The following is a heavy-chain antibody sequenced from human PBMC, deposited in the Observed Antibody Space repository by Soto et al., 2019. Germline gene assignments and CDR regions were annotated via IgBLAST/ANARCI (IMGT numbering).Heavy chain of an antibody. CDR3: AKTHRYGNYYYYGMDV. CDR2: ISPDGTET. J-gene: IGHJ6*02. V-gene: IGHV3-7*01. Sequence: GGSLRLSCAASGFTFSISWMNLVRQAPGKWLECVAYISPDGTETNYVDSVRGRFTISRDKAKNTLFLQMNSLREEDTAVYYCAKTHRYGNYYYYGMDVWGQGTTVTVSS. CDR1: GFTFSISW. D-gene: IGHD5-18*01.